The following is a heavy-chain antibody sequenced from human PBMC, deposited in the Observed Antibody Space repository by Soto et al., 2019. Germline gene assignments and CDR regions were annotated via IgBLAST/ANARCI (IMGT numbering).Heavy chain of an antibody. V-gene: IGHV4-61*01. CDR3: ASGTPYYDILTGYYFRWFDP. J-gene: IGHJ5*02. CDR1: GGSVSSGSYY. Sequence: SETLSLTCTVSGGSVSSGSYYWSWIRQPPGKGLEWIGYIYYSGSTNYNPSLKSRVTISVDTSKNQFSLKLSSVTAADTAVYYCASGTPYYDILTGYYFRWFDPWGQGTLVTVSS. D-gene: IGHD3-9*01. CDR2: IYYSGST.